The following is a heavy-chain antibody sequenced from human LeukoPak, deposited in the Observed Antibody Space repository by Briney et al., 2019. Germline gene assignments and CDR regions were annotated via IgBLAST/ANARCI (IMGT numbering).Heavy chain of an antibody. CDR3: ARISCSSTSCFGDY. CDR1: GGSFSGYY. D-gene: IGHD2-2*01. CDR2: INHSGST. J-gene: IGHJ4*02. Sequence: SETPSLTCAVYGGSFSGYYWSWIRQPPGKGLEWIGEINHSGSTNYNPSLKSRVTISVDTSKNQFSLKLSSVTAADTAVYYCARISCSSTSCFGDYWGQGTLVTVSS. V-gene: IGHV4-34*01.